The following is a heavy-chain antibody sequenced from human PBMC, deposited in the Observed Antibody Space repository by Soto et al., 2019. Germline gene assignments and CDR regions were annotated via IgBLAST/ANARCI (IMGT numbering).Heavy chain of an antibody. V-gene: IGHV3-30*18. CDR3: AKELVGAISVLEGDAFDI. Sequence: QVQLVESGGGVVQPGRSLRLSCAASGFTFSSYGMHWVRQAPGKGLEWVAVISYDGSNKYYADSVKGRFTISRDNSKNTLYLQMNSLRAEDTAVYYCAKELVGAISVLEGDAFDIWGQGTMVTVSS. CDR1: GFTFSSYG. CDR2: ISYDGSNK. J-gene: IGHJ3*02. D-gene: IGHD1-26*01.